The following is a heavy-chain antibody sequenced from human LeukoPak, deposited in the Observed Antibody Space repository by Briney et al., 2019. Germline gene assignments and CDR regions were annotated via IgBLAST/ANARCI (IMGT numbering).Heavy chain of an antibody. V-gene: IGHV1-69*13. CDR1: GGTFSSYA. D-gene: IGHD2-21*02. Sequence: GASVKVSCKASGGTFSSYAISWVRQAPGQGLEWMGGIIPIFGTANYAQKFQGRVTITADESTSTAYMELSSLRSEDTAVYYCARALVTAITEGWYFDLWGRGTLVTVSS. CDR3: ARALVTAITEGWYFDL. J-gene: IGHJ2*01. CDR2: IIPIFGTA.